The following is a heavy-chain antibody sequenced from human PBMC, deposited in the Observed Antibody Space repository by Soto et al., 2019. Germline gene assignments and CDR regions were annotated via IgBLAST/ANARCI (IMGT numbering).Heavy chain of an antibody. D-gene: IGHD1-26*01. J-gene: IGHJ4*02. CDR1: GFSFSSYA. CDR3: AKTFGGGGNNPYYFDC. CDR2: VNSGGAKT. V-gene: IGHV3-23*01. Sequence: PGGSLTLSCAASGFSFSSYAMSWVRQAPGKGLEWVSAVNSGGAKTFYADSVKGRFTISRDNSKNTLYLQTSSLRAEDTAVYYCAKTFGGGGNNPYYFDCWGQGTLVTVSS.